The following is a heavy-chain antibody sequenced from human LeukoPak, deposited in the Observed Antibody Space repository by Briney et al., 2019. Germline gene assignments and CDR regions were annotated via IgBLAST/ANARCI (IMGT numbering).Heavy chain of an antibody. Sequence: PSETLSLTCAVYGGSFSGYYWSWIRQPPRKGLEWIGYIYYSGSTYDNPSLRSRVTISLDTSKNQFSLKLSSVTAADTAVYYCARALTYSSSSVSAFDIWGQGTMVTVSS. CDR2: IYYSGST. V-gene: IGHV4-59*01. D-gene: IGHD6-13*01. CDR1: GGSFSGYY. CDR3: ARALTYSSSSVSAFDI. J-gene: IGHJ3*02.